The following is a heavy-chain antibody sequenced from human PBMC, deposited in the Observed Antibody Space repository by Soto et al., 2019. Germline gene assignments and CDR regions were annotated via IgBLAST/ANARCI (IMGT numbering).Heavy chain of an antibody. CDR1: GFTFSNYW. Sequence: LRLSCAASGFTFSNYWMTWVRQAPGKGLEWVANIKEDGSEKHYADSVKGRFTISRDNSKNTLYLQMNSLRAEDTAVYYCARLNGYDSYFDYWGQGTLVTVSS. CDR2: IKEDGSEK. J-gene: IGHJ4*02. D-gene: IGHD5-12*01. V-gene: IGHV3-7*01. CDR3: ARLNGYDSYFDY.